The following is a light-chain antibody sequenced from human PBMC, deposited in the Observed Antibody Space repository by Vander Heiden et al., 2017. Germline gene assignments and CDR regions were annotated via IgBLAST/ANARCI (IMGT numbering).Light chain of an antibody. CDR3: QQIYSNPVPT. V-gene: IGKV1-39*01. CDR2: AAS. Sequence: DIQMTQSPSSLSASVGDRVTITCRASQSISSYLNWYQQKPGKAPKLLIYAASSLQSGVPSRFSGSGYGKDFTLTISSRQPEDFATYYCQQIYSNPVPTFGPWTKVGIK. CDR1: QSISSY. J-gene: IGKJ3*01.